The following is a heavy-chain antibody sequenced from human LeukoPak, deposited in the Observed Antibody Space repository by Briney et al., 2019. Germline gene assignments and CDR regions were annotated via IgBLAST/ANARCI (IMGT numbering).Heavy chain of an antibody. Sequence: GGSLRLSCAASGFTFSYYAMHWVRQAPGKGLEWVAFISSDGSDKYYADSMKGRFTISRDNSKNTLYLQMTSLRGEDTAMYYCAREGTARDAFDIWGQGTMVTVSS. J-gene: IGHJ3*02. CDR2: ISSDGSDK. V-gene: IGHV3-30-3*01. CDR1: GFTFSYYA. CDR3: AREGTARDAFDI. D-gene: IGHD2-21*02.